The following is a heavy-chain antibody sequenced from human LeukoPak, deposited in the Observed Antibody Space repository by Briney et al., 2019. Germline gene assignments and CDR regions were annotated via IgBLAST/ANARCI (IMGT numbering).Heavy chain of an antibody. CDR1: GGSINSHY. CDR3: ASRPADTTWYGVFDY. J-gene: IGHJ4*02. CDR2: IFNTGNT. V-gene: IGHV4-59*11. D-gene: IGHD3-10*01. Sequence: SETLSLTCSVSGGSINSHYWSWIRQPPGKRLEWIGYIFNTGNTNHNPSLASRVTMSVDTSKAQFFLRLSPVTAADTAIYYCASRPADTTWYGVFDYWSQGTLVTVSS.